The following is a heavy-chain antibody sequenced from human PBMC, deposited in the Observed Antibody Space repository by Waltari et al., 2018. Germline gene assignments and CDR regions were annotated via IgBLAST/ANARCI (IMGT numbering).Heavy chain of an antibody. Sequence: QVQLVQSGAEVKKPGASVKVSCKASGYNFTSYDLNWVRQATGQGLEWMGWMNPNSGNTGYAQKFQGRVTITRNTSISTAYMELSSLRSEDTAVYYCATESVVPALYYFDYWGQGTLVTVSS. CDR2: MNPNSGNT. CDR3: ATESVVPALYYFDY. V-gene: IGHV1-8*03. D-gene: IGHD2-2*01. CDR1: GYNFTSYD. J-gene: IGHJ4*02.